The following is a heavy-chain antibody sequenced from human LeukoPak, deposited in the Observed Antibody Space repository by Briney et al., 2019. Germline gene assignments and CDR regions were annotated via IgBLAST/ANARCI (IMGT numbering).Heavy chain of an antibody. CDR2: ISYDGSNK. CDR3: AKLLWFGELLVDY. V-gene: IGHV3-30*18. Sequence: PGGSLRLSCAASGFTFSSYGMHWVRQAPGKGLEWVAVISYDGSNKYYADSVKGRFTISRDNSKNTLYLQMNSLRAEDTAAYYCAKLLWFGELLVDYWGQGTLVTVSS. D-gene: IGHD3-10*01. CDR1: GFTFSSYG. J-gene: IGHJ4*02.